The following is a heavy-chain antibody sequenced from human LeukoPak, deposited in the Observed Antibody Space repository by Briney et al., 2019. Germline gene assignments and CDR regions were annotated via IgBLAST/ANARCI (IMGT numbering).Heavy chain of an antibody. Sequence: GASLQISCQGSGYRFTSYWIGWVRQLPGKGLGWMGIIYPGDSDTRYSPSFQGQVTLSADKSISTAYLQWSSLKASDTAMYYCARPSESSSHLPDAFDIWGQGTMVTVSS. J-gene: IGHJ3*02. CDR3: ARPSESSSHLPDAFDI. V-gene: IGHV5-51*01. CDR1: GYRFTSYW. CDR2: IYPGDSDT. D-gene: IGHD6-6*01.